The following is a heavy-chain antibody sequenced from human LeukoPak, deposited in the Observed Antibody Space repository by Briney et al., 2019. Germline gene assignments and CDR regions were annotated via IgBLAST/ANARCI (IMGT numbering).Heavy chain of an antibody. CDR3: ARDKRDYYDSSGYSPGYYYYMDV. Sequence: SETLSLTCTVSGGSNSTSSYYWGWIRQPPGKGLEWIANIYHSGSTYHNPSLKSRATISVDTSKNQFSLKVRSVTAADTALYYCARDKRDYYDSSGYSPGYYYYMDVWGKGTTVTVSS. V-gene: IGHV4-39*07. D-gene: IGHD3-22*01. CDR1: GGSNSTSSYY. CDR2: IYHSGST. J-gene: IGHJ6*03.